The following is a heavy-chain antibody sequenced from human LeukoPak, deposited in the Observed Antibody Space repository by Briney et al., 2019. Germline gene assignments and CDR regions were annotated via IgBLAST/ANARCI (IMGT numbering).Heavy chain of an antibody. CDR1: GFTFSSYW. CDR3: VRLSWELGDGGVT. J-gene: IGHJ5*02. D-gene: IGHD1-26*01. Sequence: GGSLRLSCAASGFTFSSYWMSWVRQAPGKGLEWVANIKQDGSEKNYVDSVKGRFTISRDNAKNSLYLQMNSLRAEDTAVYYCVRLSWELGDGGVTWGQGTLVTVSS. V-gene: IGHV3-7*01. CDR2: IKQDGSEK.